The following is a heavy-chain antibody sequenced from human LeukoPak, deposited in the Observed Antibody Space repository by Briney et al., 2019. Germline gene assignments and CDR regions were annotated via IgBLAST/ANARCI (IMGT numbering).Heavy chain of an antibody. CDR1: GYTFTSYG. D-gene: IGHD2-2*01. J-gene: IGHJ6*03. V-gene: IGHV1-18*01. CDR3: ARVGYCSSTSCYYYYYYYMDV. CDR2: ISAYNGNT. Sequence: VASVKVSCKASGYTFTSYGISWVRQAPGQGLEWMGWISAYNGNTNYAQKLQGRVTMTTDTSTSTAYMELGSLRSDDTAVYYCARVGYCSSTSCYYYYYYYMDVWGKGTTVTVSS.